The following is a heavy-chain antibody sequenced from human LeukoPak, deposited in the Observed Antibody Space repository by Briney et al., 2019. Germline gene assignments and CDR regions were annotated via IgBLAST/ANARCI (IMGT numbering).Heavy chain of an antibody. CDR3: ARARGYNYGYVDY. V-gene: IGHV3-48*04. CDR1: GFTFSSYS. Sequence: GGSLRLSCAASGFTFSSYSMNWVRQAPGKGLEWVSYIGSSSSTIYYAGSVKGRFTISRDNAKNSLYLQMNSLRAEDTAVYYCARARGYNYGYVDYWGQGTLVTVSS. J-gene: IGHJ4*02. CDR2: IGSSSSTI. D-gene: IGHD5-18*01.